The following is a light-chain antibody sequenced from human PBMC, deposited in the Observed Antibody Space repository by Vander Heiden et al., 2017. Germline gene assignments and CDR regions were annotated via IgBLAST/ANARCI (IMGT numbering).Light chain of an antibody. J-gene: IGLJ3*02. V-gene: IGLV1-44*01. CDR3: AAWDDTLKGV. CDR2: GNS. CDR1: SSNIGSNT. Sequence: QPVLTQPPSASGSTGQRVTLSCSGSSSNIGSNTVNWYQQLPGTAPKLLIYGNSQRPSGVPDRFSGSKSGTSASLAISGLQSEDEADYYCAAWDDTLKGVFGGGTKLTVL.